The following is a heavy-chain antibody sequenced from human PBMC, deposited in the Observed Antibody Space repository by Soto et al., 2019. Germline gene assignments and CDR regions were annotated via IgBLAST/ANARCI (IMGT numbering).Heavy chain of an antibody. V-gene: IGHV1-2*02. CDR1: GYTFTDFY. Sequence: QVQLVQSGAEVKKPGASVKVSCKASGYTFTDFYMHWVRQAPGQGLEWMGCINPNSGGTNSAQKFQGRVTMTRDTSISTLYMELSRLRSDDTAVYYCARVRTSYCSGASCYNWYFDLWGRGTLVTVSS. J-gene: IGHJ2*01. CDR2: INPNSGGT. CDR3: ARVRTSYCSGASCYNWYFDL. D-gene: IGHD2-2*02.